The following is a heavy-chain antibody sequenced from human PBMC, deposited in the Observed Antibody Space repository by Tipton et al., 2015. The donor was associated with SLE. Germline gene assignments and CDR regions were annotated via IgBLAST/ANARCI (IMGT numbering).Heavy chain of an antibody. J-gene: IGHJ3*02. Sequence: QLVQSGAEVKKPGASVKVSCEASGYTFTTYYMHWVRQATGQGLEWLGIINTSGGSTTYAQKCQGRLTMTRDTSTSTVYMGLSSLRSEDTAVYDCARQLGKPRDVAFAIWGQGTMVTVSS. CDR3: ARQLGKPRDVAFAI. CDR1: GYTFTTYY. V-gene: IGHV1-46*01. D-gene: IGHD7-27*01. CDR2: INTSGGST.